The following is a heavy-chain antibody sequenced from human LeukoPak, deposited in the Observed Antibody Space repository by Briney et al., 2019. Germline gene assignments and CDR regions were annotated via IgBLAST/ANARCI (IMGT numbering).Heavy chain of an antibody. Sequence: PSETLSLTCAVSGGSFSSGGYYWSWIRQPPGKGLEWIGEINHSGSTNYNPSLKSRVTITVDTSKNQFSLKLSSVTAADTAVYYCARSSSGVMATMPFDYWGQGTLVTVSS. CDR2: INHSGST. D-gene: IGHD5-24*01. CDR1: GGSFSSGGYY. CDR3: ARSSSGVMATMPFDY. J-gene: IGHJ4*02. V-gene: IGHV4-34*01.